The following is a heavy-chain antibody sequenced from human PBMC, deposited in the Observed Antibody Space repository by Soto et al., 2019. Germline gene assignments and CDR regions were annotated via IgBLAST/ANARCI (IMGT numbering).Heavy chain of an antibody. V-gene: IGHV3-9*01. CDR3: AKEMITFGDFNYYYMDV. J-gene: IGHJ6*03. D-gene: IGHD3-16*01. CDR2: ITWHSGTI. CDR1: GFTCDQYT. Sequence: EVQLVESGGGLVQPGRSLRLACAASGFTCDQYTMHWVRQAPGKGLEWVSSITWHSGTICYADSVKGRFTISRDNAKNSLYLQMNSLRGEDTALYYCAKEMITFGDFNYYYMDVWGNGTTVTVSS.